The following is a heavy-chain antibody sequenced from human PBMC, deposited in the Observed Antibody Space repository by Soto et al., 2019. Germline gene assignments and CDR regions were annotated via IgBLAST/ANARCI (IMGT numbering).Heavy chain of an antibody. V-gene: IGHV4-59*08. J-gene: IGHJ4*02. CDR2: IYYSGST. CDR1: GGSISSYY. Sequence: PSETLSLTCTVSGGSISSYYWSWIRQPPGKGLEWIGYIYYSGSTNYNPSLKSRVTISVDTSKNQFTLSLSSVTAADTAVYYCARQHYSDNSRIWWGQGTLVTVSS. D-gene: IGHD3-22*01. CDR3: ARQHYSDNSRIW.